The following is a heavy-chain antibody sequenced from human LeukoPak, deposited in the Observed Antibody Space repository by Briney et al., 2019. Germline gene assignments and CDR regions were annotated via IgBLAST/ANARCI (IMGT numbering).Heavy chain of an antibody. CDR2: ISYDGSNK. CDR1: GFTFSNAW. J-gene: IGHJ4*02. CDR3: AKDLRYSYGEIDY. D-gene: IGHD5-18*01. Sequence: SGGSLRLSCTASGFTFSNAWMSWVRQAPGKGLEWVAVISYDGSNKYYADSVKGRFTISRDNSKNTLYLQMNSLRAEDTAVYYCAKDLRYSYGEIDYWGQGTLVTVSS. V-gene: IGHV3-30*18.